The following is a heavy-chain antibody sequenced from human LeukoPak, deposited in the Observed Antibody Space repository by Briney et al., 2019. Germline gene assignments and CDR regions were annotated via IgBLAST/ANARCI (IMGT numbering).Heavy chain of an antibody. Sequence: GGSLRLSCAASGFTFSSYAMSWVRQAPGKGLEWVSAISGSGGSTYYADSVKGRFTISRDNSKNTLYLQMNSLRAEDTAVYYCAKARPENRYGWSRTEFDYWGQGTLVTVSS. D-gene: IGHD5-18*01. CDR1: GFTFSSYA. V-gene: IGHV3-23*01. CDR2: ISGSGGST. J-gene: IGHJ4*02. CDR3: AKARPENRYGWSRTEFDY.